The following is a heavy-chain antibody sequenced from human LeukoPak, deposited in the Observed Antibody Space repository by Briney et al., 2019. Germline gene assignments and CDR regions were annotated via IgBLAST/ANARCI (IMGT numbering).Heavy chain of an antibody. D-gene: IGHD3-22*01. CDR1: GGSFSGYY. CDR2: INHSGST. J-gene: IGHJ4*02. CDR3: ARGRRVYYYDSSGYADY. V-gene: IGHV4-34*01. Sequence: PSETLSLTCAVYGGSFSGYYWSWIRQPLGKGLEWIGEINHSGSTNYNPSLKSRVTISVDTSKNQFSLKLSSVTAAGTAVYYCARGRRVYYYDSSGYADYWGQGTLVTVSS.